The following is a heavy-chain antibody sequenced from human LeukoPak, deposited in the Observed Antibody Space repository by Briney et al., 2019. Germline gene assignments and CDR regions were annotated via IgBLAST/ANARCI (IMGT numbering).Heavy chain of an antibody. CDR2: ISDSGYTT. D-gene: IGHD3-10*01. J-gene: IGHJ6*02. Sequence: PGGSLRLSCAASGFTFSSYAMNWVRQAPGKGLEWISVISDSGYTTHYADSVKGRFTISRDNSKNTLYLQMNSLRAEDTAVYYCAKSWLGEGVERDWGQGTAVTVSS. CDR1: GFTFSSYA. CDR3: AKSWLGEGVERD. V-gene: IGHV3-23*01.